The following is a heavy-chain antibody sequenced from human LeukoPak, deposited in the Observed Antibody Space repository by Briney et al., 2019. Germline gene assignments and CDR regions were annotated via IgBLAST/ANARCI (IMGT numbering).Heavy chain of an antibody. V-gene: IGHV3-49*03. CDR1: GFTFGDYA. CDR2: IRSKAYGGTT. CDR3: TRDLLGYCSSTSCYGDPFDY. Sequence: GGSLRLSCTASGFTFGDYAISWFRQAPGKGLEWVGFIRSKAYGGTTEYAAPVKGRFTISRDDSKSIAYLQMNSRKTEDTAVYYCTRDLLGYCSSTSCYGDPFDYWGQGTLVTVSS. D-gene: IGHD2-2*01. J-gene: IGHJ4*02.